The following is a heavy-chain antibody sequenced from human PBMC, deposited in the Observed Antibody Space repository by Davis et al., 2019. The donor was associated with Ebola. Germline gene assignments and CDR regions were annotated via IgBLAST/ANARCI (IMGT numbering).Heavy chain of an antibody. CDR3: ARGEISSSSDYYYYGMDV. Sequence: GGSLRLSCAASGFTFDDYAMSWVRQAPGKGLEWVSGINWNGGSAVYADSVKGRFTISRDNAQNSLYLRMNSLRAEDPAVYYCARGEISSSSDYYYYGMDVWGQGTTVTVSS. J-gene: IGHJ6*02. V-gene: IGHV3-20*04. CDR2: INWNGGSA. CDR1: GFTFDDYA. D-gene: IGHD6-6*01.